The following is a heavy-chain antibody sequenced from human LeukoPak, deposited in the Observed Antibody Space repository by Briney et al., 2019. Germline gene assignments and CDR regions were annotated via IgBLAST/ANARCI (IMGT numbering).Heavy chain of an antibody. CDR3: ASGYCSSTSCLLLDY. CDR1: GYTLTELS. J-gene: IGHJ4*02. D-gene: IGHD2-2*01. Sequence: ASVKVSCKVSGYTLTELSMHWVRQAPGKGLEWMGGFDPEDGETIYAQKFQGRVTMTEDTSTDTAYMELSSLRSEDTAVYYCASGYCSSTSCLLLDYWGQGTLVTVSS. V-gene: IGHV1-24*01. CDR2: FDPEDGET.